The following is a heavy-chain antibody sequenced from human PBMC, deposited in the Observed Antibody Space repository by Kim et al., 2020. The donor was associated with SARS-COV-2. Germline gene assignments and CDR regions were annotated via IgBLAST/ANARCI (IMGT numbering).Heavy chain of an antibody. Sequence: SVKVSCKASGGTFSSYAISWVRQAPGQGLEWMGRIIPILGIANYAQKFQGRVTITADKSTSTAYMELSSLRSEDTAVYYCARDSPYYYDSSGHPGPFDYWGQGTLVTVSS. CDR3: ARDSPYYYDSSGHPGPFDY. J-gene: IGHJ4*02. CDR1: GGTFSSYA. V-gene: IGHV1-69*04. CDR2: IIPILGIA. D-gene: IGHD3-22*01.